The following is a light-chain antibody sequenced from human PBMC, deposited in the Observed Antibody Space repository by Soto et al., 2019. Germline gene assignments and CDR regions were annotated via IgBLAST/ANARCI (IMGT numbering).Light chain of an antibody. Sequence: DIQMTQSPSSLSASVGDRVTITCQASQDISNYLNWYQQKPGKAPKLLIYDASNLETVVPSRFSGSGSGTDFTFTISSLQPEDIATHYCQQYDNLLLTFGGGTKVEIK. CDR1: QDISNY. CDR3: QQYDNLLLT. V-gene: IGKV1-33*01. CDR2: DAS. J-gene: IGKJ4*01.